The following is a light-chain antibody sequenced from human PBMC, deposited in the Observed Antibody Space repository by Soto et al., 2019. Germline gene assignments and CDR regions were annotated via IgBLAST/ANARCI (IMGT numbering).Light chain of an antibody. J-gene: IGLJ1*01. CDR1: SGDIGAYNY. Sequence: QSALTQPASVSGSPGQSITISSTGTSGDIGAYNYVSWYQQHPYTAPKLLIYGVSDRPSGVSNRFSASKSGNTASLTISGLQAEDEADYYCSSYTSSTFYVFGTGTKLTVL. V-gene: IGLV2-14*01. CDR3: SSYTSSTFYV. CDR2: GVS.